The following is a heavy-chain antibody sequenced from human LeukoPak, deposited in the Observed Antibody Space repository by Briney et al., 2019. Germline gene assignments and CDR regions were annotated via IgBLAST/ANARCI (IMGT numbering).Heavy chain of an antibody. V-gene: IGHV3-23*01. D-gene: IGHD3-10*01. J-gene: IGHJ6*03. CDR2: ISGSGGST. CDR1: GFTFSSYA. CDR3: AREGGYYGSGRGVFYYYYYMDV. Sequence: GGSLRLSCAASGFTFSSYAMSWVRQAPGKGLEWVSAISGSGGSTYYADSVKGRFTISRDNAKNSLYLQMNSLRAEDTAVYYCAREGGYYGSGRGVFYYYYYMDVWGKGTTVTISS.